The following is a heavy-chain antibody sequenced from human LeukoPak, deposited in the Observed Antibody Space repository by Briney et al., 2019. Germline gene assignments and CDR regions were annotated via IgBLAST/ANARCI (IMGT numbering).Heavy chain of an antibody. CDR2: FYTSESS. CDR3: AREGREFDSTGSRYFYYYMDV. CDR1: GDSISDYY. D-gene: IGHD1-14*01. Sequence: SETLSLTCTVSGDSISDYYWSWIRQPAGKGLEWIGRFYTSESSNYNPSLKRRVTMSVDTSKNQFSLKVSSVTAADTAVYYCAREGREFDSTGSRYFYYYMDVWGKGTTVTVSS. V-gene: IGHV4-4*07. J-gene: IGHJ6*03.